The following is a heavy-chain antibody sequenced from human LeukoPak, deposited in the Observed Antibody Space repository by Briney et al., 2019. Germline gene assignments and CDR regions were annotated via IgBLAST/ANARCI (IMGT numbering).Heavy chain of an antibody. D-gene: IGHD3-10*01. CDR1: GGSFSGYY. V-gene: IGHV4-34*01. J-gene: IGHJ4*02. Sequence: SETLSLTCAVYGGSFSGYYWSWIRQPPGKGLEWIGEINHSGSTNYNPSLKSRVTISVDTSKNQFSLRLSSVTAADTAVYYCARGREYYGSGSYRYFDYWGQGTLVTVSS. CDR2: INHSGST. CDR3: ARGREYYGSGSYRYFDY.